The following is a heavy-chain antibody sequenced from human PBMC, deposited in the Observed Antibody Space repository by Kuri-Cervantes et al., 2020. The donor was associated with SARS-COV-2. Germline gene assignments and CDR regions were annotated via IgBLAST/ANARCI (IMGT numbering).Heavy chain of an antibody. V-gene: IGHV1-18*01. D-gene: IGHD4-17*01. CDR2: ISVYNGNK. CDR1: GYTFSSYG. CDR3: ARASDYPLRFDF. Sequence: ASVKVSCKVSGYTFSSYGISWVRQAPGQGLEWMAWISVYNGNKNYAQKFQGRVTVTTDTSTSTAYMELRSLRSDDTAVYYCARASDYPLRFDFRGQGILVTVSS. J-gene: IGHJ4*02.